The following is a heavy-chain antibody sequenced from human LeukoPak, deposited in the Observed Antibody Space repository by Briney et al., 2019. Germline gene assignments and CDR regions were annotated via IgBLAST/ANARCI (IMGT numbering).Heavy chain of an antibody. D-gene: IGHD6-19*01. J-gene: IGHJ4*02. CDR3: AKSPRVAGPFDY. V-gene: IGHV3-23*01. CDR1: GFTFSSYA. Sequence: PGGSLRLSCAASGFTFSSYAMSWVRQAPGKGLEWVSAISGSGGSAYYADSVKGRFTISRDNSKNTLYLQMNSLRAEDTVVYYCAKSPRVAGPFDYWGQGTLVTVSS. CDR2: ISGSGGSA.